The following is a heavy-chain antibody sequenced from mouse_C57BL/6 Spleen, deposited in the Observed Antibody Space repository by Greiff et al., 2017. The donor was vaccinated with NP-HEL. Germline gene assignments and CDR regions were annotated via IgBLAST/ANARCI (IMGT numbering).Heavy chain of an antibody. V-gene: IGHV1-62-2*01. CDR2: FYPGSGSI. CDR3: ARHEGGETRVTPAWFAY. Sequence: VQLQQSGAELVKPGASVKLSCKASGYTFTEYTIHWVKQRSGQGLEWIGWFYPGSGSIKYNEKFKDKATLTADKSSSTVYMELSRLTSEDSAVYFGARHEGGETRVTPAWFAYWGQGTLVTVSA. D-gene: IGHD2-2*01. CDR1: GYTFTEYT. J-gene: IGHJ3*01.